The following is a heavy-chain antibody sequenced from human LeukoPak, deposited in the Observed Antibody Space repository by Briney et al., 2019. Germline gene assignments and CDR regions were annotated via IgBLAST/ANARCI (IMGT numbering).Heavy chain of an antibody. CDR3: ARGAGYCSSTSCPPRPYYFDY. CDR2: TNPNSGGT. J-gene: IGHJ4*02. CDR1: GYTFTGYY. D-gene: IGHD2-2*01. Sequence: GASVKVSCKASGYTFTGYYMHWVRQAPGQGLEWMGWTNPNSGGTNYAQKFQGRVTMTRDTSISTAYMELSRLRSDDTAVYYCARGAGYCSSTSCPPRPYYFDYWGQGTLVTVSS. V-gene: IGHV1-2*02.